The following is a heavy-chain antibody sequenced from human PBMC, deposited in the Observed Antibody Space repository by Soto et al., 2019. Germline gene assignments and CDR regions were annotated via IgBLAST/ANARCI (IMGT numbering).Heavy chain of an antibody. D-gene: IGHD6-19*01. CDR3: AKGDPYGGWLDY. V-gene: IGHV3-9*01. J-gene: IGHJ4*02. CDR2: ISWNSGSI. Sequence: GGSLRLSCAASGCTFDDYAMHWVRQAPGKGLEWVSGISWNSGSIGYADSVKGRFTISRDNSKNTLYLQMNSLRAEDTAVYYCAKGDPYGGWLDYWGQGTLVTVSS. CDR1: GCTFDDYA.